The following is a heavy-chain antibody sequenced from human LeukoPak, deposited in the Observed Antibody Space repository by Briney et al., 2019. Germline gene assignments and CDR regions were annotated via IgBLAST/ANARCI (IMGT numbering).Heavy chain of an antibody. V-gene: IGHV3-30*02. J-gene: IGHJ4*02. Sequence: PGGSLRLSCAASGFTFSSYGMHWVRQAPGKGLEWVAFIRYDGSNKYYADSVKGRFTTSRDNSKNTLYLQMNSLRAEDTAVYYCAKRGLSRSSGYYYDYWGQGTLVTVSS. D-gene: IGHD3-22*01. CDR3: AKRGLSRSSGYYYDY. CDR2: IRYDGSNK. CDR1: GFTFSSYG.